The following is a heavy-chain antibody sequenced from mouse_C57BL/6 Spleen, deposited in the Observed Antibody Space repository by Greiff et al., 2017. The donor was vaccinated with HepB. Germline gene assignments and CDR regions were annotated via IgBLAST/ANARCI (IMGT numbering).Heavy chain of an antibody. D-gene: IGHD1-1*01. J-gene: IGHJ3*01. CDR1: GYTFTSYW. CDR2: IYPGSGST. CDR3: AREGTTVEAWFAY. V-gene: IGHV1-55*01. Sequence: VKLQQPGAELVKPGASVKMSCKASGYTFTSYWITWVKQRPGQGLEWIGDIYPGSGSTNYNEKFKSKATLTVDTSSSTAYMQLSSLTSEDSAVYYCAREGTTVEAWFAYWGQGTLVTVSA.